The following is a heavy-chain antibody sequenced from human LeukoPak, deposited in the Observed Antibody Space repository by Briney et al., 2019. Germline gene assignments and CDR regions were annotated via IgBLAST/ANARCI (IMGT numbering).Heavy chain of an antibody. V-gene: IGHV3-33*01. CDR3: ARGTRGIVLAGEFFDY. CDR2: IWYDGSNK. J-gene: IGHJ4*02. CDR1: GFTFSTYG. Sequence: GGSLRLSCAASGFTFSTYGMHWVRQAPGKGLEWVAVIWYDGSNKYYADSVKGRFTISRDNSKNTLYLQMDSLRAEDTAVYYCARGTRGIVLAGEFFDYWGQGTLVTVSS. D-gene: IGHD6-19*01.